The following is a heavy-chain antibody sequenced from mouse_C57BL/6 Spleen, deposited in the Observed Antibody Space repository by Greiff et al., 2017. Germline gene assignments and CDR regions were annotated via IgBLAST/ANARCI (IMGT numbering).Heavy chain of an antibody. J-gene: IGHJ2*01. CDR3: ARVTGTGGLYFDY. D-gene: IGHD4-1*01. Sequence: QVQLQQSGAELVKPGASVKISCKASGYAFSSYWMNWVKQRPGKGLEWIGQIYPGDGDTNYNGKFKGKDTLTADKSSSTAYMQLSSLTSEDSAVYFCARVTGTGGLYFDYWGQGTTLTVSS. V-gene: IGHV1-80*01. CDR1: GYAFSSYW. CDR2: IYPGDGDT.